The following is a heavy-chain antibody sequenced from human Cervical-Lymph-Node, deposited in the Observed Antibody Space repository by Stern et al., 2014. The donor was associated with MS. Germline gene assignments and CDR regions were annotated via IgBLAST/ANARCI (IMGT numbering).Heavy chain of an antibody. J-gene: IGHJ5*02. CDR1: GGSFSGYY. CDR2: IHHSGST. D-gene: IGHD6-6*01. CDR3: ARRVIAARPLGWFDP. V-gene: IGHV4-34*01. Sequence: QVQLQQWGAGLLKPSETLSLTCAVYGGSFSGYYWSWIRQPPGKGLEWIGEIHHSGSTNYNPSLKSRVTISVDTSKNQFSLKLSSVTAADTAVYYCARRVIAARPLGWFDPWGQGTLVTVSS.